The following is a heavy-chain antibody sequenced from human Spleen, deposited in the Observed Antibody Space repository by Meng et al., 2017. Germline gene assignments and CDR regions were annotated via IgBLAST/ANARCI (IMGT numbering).Heavy chain of an antibody. CDR1: GGSFSDYY. J-gene: IGHJ4*02. Sequence: QGQLQQGGAGLLKPSETLYVTCVVSGGSFSDYYWSWIRQPPGKGLEWIGEINHSGSTNYNPSLESRATISVDTSQNNLSLKLSSVTAADSAVYYCARGPTTMAHDFDYWGQGTLVTVSS. CDR2: INHSGST. CDR3: ARGPTTMAHDFDY. D-gene: IGHD4-11*01. V-gene: IGHV4-34*01.